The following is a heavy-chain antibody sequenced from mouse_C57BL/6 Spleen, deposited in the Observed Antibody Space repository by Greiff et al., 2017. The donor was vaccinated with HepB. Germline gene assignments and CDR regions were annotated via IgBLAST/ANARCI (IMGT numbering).Heavy chain of an antibody. J-gene: IGHJ2*01. V-gene: IGHV1-69*01. Sequence: VQLQQPGAELVMPGASVKLSCKASGYTFTSYWMHWVKQRPGQGLEWIGEIDPSDSYTNYNQKFKGKSTLTVDKSSSTAYMQLSSLTSEDSAVYYCARSKVYYGSSYPYYFDYWGQGTTLTVSS. CDR2: IDPSDSYT. CDR3: ARSKVYYGSSYPYYFDY. D-gene: IGHD1-1*01. CDR1: GYTFTSYW.